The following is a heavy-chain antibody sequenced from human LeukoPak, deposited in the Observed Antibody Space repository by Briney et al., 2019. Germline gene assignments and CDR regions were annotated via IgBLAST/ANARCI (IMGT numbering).Heavy chain of an antibody. CDR3: AREAVMPVAPVKIGTSDRPLYEYYGLDV. D-gene: IGHD1/OR15-1a*01. V-gene: IGHV3-53*01. CDR2: IYSGGST. CDR1: GFTVSSIY. J-gene: IGHJ6*02. Sequence: GGSLRLSCAASGFTVSSIYMSWVRQAPGKGLEWVSVIYSGGSTYYADSVKGRFTISRDNSKNTLYLQMNSLRAEDTAVYYCAREAVMPVAPVKIGTSDRPLYEYYGLDVWGQGTTVTVS.